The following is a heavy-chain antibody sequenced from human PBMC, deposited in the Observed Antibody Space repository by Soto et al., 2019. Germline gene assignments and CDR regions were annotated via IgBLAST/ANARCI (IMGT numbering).Heavy chain of an antibody. CDR3: ARGRGDIVLMVYVPTYFDY. D-gene: IGHD2-8*01. J-gene: IGHJ4*02. Sequence: QVQLQESGPGLVKPSETLSLTCTVSGGSVSSGSYYWSWIRQPPGKGLEWIGYIYYSGSTNYNPSLKSRVTISVDTSKNQFSLKLSSVTAADTAVYYCARGRGDIVLMVYVPTYFDYWGQGTLVTVSS. CDR1: GGSVSSGSYY. V-gene: IGHV4-61*01. CDR2: IYYSGST.